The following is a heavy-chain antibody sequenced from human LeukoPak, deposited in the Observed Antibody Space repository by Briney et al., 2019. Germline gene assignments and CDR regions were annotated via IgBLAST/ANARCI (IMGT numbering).Heavy chain of an antibody. V-gene: IGHV3-21*01. Sequence: GGSLRLSCAASGFTFSSYSMNWVRQAPGKGLEWVSSISSSSSYIYYADSVEGRFTISRDNAKNSLYLQMNSLRAEGTAVYYCASLRGYSYFGYWGQGTLVTVSS. D-gene: IGHD5-18*01. J-gene: IGHJ4*02. CDR3: ASLRGYSYFGY. CDR1: GFTFSSYS. CDR2: ISSSSSYI.